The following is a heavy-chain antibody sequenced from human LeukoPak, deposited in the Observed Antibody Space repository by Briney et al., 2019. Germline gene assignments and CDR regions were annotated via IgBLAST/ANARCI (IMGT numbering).Heavy chain of an antibody. J-gene: IGHJ3*02. CDR1: GYSISSGYY. CDR2: IFTSGST. D-gene: IGHD4-11*01. V-gene: IGHV4-38-2*02. Sequence: SETLSLTCTVSGYSISSGYYWGWTRQPPGKGLEWIGRIFTSGSTNYNASLKSRVTMSVDTSKNQFSLKLRSMTAADTAVYYCARAPVTVKDSFDIWGQGTMVTVSS. CDR3: ARAPVTVKDSFDI.